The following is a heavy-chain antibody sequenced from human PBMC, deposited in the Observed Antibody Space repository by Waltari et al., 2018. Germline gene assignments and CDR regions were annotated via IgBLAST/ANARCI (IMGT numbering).Heavy chain of an antibody. V-gene: IGHV4-61*02. CDR2: IYTSGST. CDR1: GGSISSGSYY. J-gene: IGHJ6*03. CDR3: AREGFLEWLLSPTMVYYMDV. Sequence: QVQLQESGPGLVKPSQTLSLTCTVSGGSISSGSYYWSWIRQPAGKGLEWIGRIYTSGSTNYNPSLKSRVTISVDTSKNQFSLKLSSVTAADTAVYYCAREGFLEWLLSPTMVYYMDVWGKGTTVTVSS. D-gene: IGHD3-3*01.